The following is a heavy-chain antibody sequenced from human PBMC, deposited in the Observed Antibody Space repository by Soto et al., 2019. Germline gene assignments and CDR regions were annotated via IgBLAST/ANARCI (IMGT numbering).Heavy chain of an antibody. D-gene: IGHD3-9*01. V-gene: IGHV1-69*06. Sequence: QVPLVQSGAEVKKPGSSVKVSCKASGGTFTNYTISWVRQAPGQGLEWMGGIMPMFGTTNHAQKFQGRVTINANKSTPPAHMALSSLRSEDTAVFYFALGIAVRYFDWPFEYWCQGPRVTFPS. CDR2: IMPMFGTT. CDR1: GGTFTNYT. J-gene: IGHJ4*02. CDR3: ALGIAVRYFDWPFEY.